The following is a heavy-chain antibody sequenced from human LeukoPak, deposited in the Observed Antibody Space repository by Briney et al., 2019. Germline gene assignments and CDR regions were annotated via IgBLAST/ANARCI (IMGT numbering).Heavy chain of an antibody. D-gene: IGHD2-21*02. J-gene: IGHJ4*02. CDR3: AKDTAISVSHRTLGFDY. CDR2: ISFDGSNK. CDR1: GFTFSIYA. Sequence: PGGSLRLSCAVSGFTFSIYAVHWVRQAPGKGLEWVAVISFDGSNKYYADSVKGRFTISRDNSKNTLYLQMNSLRADDTAVYYCAKDTAISVSHRTLGFDYWGQGTLVIVSS. V-gene: IGHV3-30*18.